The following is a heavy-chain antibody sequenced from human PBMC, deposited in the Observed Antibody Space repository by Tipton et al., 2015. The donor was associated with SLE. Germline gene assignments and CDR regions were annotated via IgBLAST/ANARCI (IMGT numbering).Heavy chain of an antibody. Sequence: TLSLTCTVAADSFTHYHWSWIRQPPGKGLEWIGYVYFDGSTNYNPSLKSRVTISVDTSKNQISLKLSSVTAADTAVYYCGRARVGMGYVFDLWGQGTMVTVSS. CDR3: GRARVGMGYVFDL. V-gene: IGHV4-59*01. J-gene: IGHJ3*01. CDR1: ADSFTHYH. D-gene: IGHD5-24*01. CDR2: VYFDGST.